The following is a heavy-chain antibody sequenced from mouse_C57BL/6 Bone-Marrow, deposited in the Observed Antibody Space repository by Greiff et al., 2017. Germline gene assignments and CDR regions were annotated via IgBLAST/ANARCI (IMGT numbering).Heavy chain of an antibody. CDR2: IYPGSGNT. CDR1: GYTFTDYY. J-gene: IGHJ3*01. Sequence: QVQLQQSGAELVRPGASVKLSCKASGYTFTDYYINWVKQRPGQGLEWIGRIYPGSGNTYYNEKFKGKATLTAEKSSSTAYMQLSSLTSEDSAVYCCARHGSSYDWFAYWGQGTLVTVSA. CDR3: ARHGSSYDWFAY. V-gene: IGHV1-76*01. D-gene: IGHD1-1*01.